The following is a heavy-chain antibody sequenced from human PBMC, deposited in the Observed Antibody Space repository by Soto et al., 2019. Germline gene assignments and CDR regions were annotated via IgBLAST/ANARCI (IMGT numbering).Heavy chain of an antibody. CDR2: IIPIFGTA. J-gene: IGHJ6*02. Sequence: SVKVSCKASGGTFSSYAISWVRQAPGQGLEWMGGIIPIFGTANYAQKFQGRVTITADESTSTAHMELSSLRSEDTAVYYCSYCSSTSCYSGGFGYYYGMDVWGQGTTVTVSS. CDR3: SYCSSTSCYSGGFGYYYGMDV. V-gene: IGHV1-69*13. D-gene: IGHD2-2*01. CDR1: GGTFSSYA.